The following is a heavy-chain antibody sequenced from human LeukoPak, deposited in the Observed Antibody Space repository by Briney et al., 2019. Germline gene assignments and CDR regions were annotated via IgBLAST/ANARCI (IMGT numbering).Heavy chain of an antibody. CDR1: RFTFNMYA. V-gene: IGHV3-23*01. J-gene: IGHJ6*03. Sequence: GGSLRLSCAASRFTFNMYAMSWVRQAPGWGLEWVSSISGSGGGTFYRNSVRDRFIISRGNSRNTLFLEMRALRAEDTDMYYCAKWDEYFLYMDVWGKGTTVTVSS. CDR2: ISGSGGGT. D-gene: IGHD2/OR15-2a*01. CDR3: AKWDEYFLYMDV.